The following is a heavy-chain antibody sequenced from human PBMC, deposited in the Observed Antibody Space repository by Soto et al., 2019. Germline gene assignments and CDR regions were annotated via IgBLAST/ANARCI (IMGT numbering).Heavy chain of an antibody. D-gene: IGHD1-26*01. CDR3: ARDRGGANDY. Sequence: SETLSLTCTVSGGPLSSGSYYWSWIRQSPGQGLEWIGYTYYSGTTKYNPSLKSRVSISVDTSKNQLSLRLTSLSAADTAVYYCARDRGGANDYWGQGTLVTISS. CDR2: TYYSGTT. V-gene: IGHV4-61*01. J-gene: IGHJ4*02. CDR1: GGPLSSGSYY.